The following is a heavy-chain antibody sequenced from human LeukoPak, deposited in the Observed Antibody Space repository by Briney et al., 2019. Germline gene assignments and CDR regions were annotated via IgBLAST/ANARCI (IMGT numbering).Heavy chain of an antibody. CDR3: ARQGSSSRRTPRYYYGMDV. CDR1: GGSISSYY. CDR2: IYYSGST. D-gene: IGHD6-13*01. Sequence: SETLSLTCTVSGGSISSYYWSWIRQPPGKGLEWIGYIYYSGSTNYNPSLKSRVTISVDTSKNQFSLKLSSVTAADTAVYYCARQGSSSRRTPRYYYGMDVWGQGTTVTVSS. V-gene: IGHV4-59*08. J-gene: IGHJ6*02.